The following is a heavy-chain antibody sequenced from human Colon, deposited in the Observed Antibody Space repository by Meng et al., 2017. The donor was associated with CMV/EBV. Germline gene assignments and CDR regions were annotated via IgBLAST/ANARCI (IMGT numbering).Heavy chain of an antibody. D-gene: IGHD5-12*01. CDR2: ISGSGSTI. CDR1: GFTFTTYE. J-gene: IGHJ4*02. V-gene: IGHV3-48*03. Sequence: GESLKISCAASGFTFTTYEMNWVRQAPGKGLEWVSYISGSGSTIHYADSVKGRFTISRDNDKNSLYLQMNTLRAEDAAVYYCTKMGRKYSGYDFDCWGQGALVTVSS. CDR3: TKMGRKYSGYDFDC.